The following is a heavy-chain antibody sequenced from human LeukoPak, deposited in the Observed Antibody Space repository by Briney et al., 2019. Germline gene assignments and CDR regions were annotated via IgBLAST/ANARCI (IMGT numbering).Heavy chain of an antibody. CDR1: GGSFSGYY. CDR3: ARGLSAMVRGVTHRNWFDP. J-gene: IGHJ5*02. Sequence: PSETLSLTCAVYGGSFSGYYWSWIRHPPGKGLEWIGENNHSESTNYNPSLKSRVTISVDTSKNQFSLKLSSVTAADTAVYYCARGLSAMVRGVTHRNWFDPWGQGTLVTVSS. CDR2: NNHSEST. D-gene: IGHD3-10*01. V-gene: IGHV4-34*01.